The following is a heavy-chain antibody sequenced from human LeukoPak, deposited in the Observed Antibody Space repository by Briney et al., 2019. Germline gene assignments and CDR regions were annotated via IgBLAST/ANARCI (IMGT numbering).Heavy chain of an antibody. J-gene: IGHJ4*02. CDR3: AKGPQLYSGYHPDY. V-gene: IGHV3-23*01. CDR2: ITGSDDST. CDR1: GFTINSYA. Sequence: PGGSLRLSCAASGFTINSYALTWVRQAPGKGLEWVSTITGSDDSTYYADSVKGRFTISRDSSKSTLLLQMNGLRVEDTAVYYCAKGPQLYSGYHPDYWGQGTLVTVSS. D-gene: IGHD5-12*01.